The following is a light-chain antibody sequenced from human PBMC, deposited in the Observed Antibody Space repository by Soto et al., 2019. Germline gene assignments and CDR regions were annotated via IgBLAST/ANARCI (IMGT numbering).Light chain of an antibody. CDR2: DVS. V-gene: IGLV2-14*01. Sequence: QSALTQPASVSGYPGQSITISCTGTSSDVGGYNYVSWYQQHPGKAPKLMIYDVSNRPSGVSNRFSGSTSGNTASLTISGLQAEDEADYYCSSYTSSSPVVFGGGTKLTVL. CDR1: SSDVGGYNY. J-gene: IGLJ2*01. CDR3: SSYTSSSPVV.